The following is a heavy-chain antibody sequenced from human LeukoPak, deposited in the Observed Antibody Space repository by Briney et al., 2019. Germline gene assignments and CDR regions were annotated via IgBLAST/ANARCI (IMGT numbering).Heavy chain of an antibody. D-gene: IGHD2-15*01. CDR2: ISYDGSNK. Sequence: GGSLRLSCAASGFTFSSYAMHWVRQAPGKGLEWVTVISYDGSNKYYADSVKGRFTISRDNSENILYLQIHSLRAEDTAVYYCAKGKGSSSSSIDWWGQGTLVTVSS. V-gene: IGHV3-30*04. CDR1: GFTFSSYA. CDR3: AKGKGSSSSSIDW. J-gene: IGHJ4*02.